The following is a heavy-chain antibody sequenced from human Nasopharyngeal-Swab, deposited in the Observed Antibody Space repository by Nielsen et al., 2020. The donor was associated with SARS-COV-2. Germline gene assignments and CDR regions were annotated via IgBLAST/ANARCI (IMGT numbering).Heavy chain of an antibody. Sequence: GGSLRLSCAASGFTFSSYGMHWVRPAPGKGLEWVAVIWYDGSNKYYADSVKGRFTISRDNSKNTLYLQMNSLRAEDTAVYYCARDLPPAATVPDYFDYWGQGTLVTVSS. D-gene: IGHD4-17*01. CDR3: ARDLPPAATVPDYFDY. J-gene: IGHJ4*02. CDR1: GFTFSSYG. CDR2: IWYDGSNK. V-gene: IGHV3-33*01.